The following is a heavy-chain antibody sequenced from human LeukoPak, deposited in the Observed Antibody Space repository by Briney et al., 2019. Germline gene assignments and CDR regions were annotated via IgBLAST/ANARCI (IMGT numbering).Heavy chain of an antibody. D-gene: IGHD3-10*01. CDR2: ISGSGGST. CDR1: GFTFSSYA. CDR3: ANNEITMVRGAPRGY. J-gene: IGHJ4*02. V-gene: IGHV3-23*01. Sequence: GGSLRLSCAASGFTFSSYAMSWVRQAPGKGLEWVSAISGSGGSTYYADSVKGRFTISRDNSKNTLYLQMNSLRAEDTAVYYCANNEITMVRGAPRGYWGQGTLVTVSS.